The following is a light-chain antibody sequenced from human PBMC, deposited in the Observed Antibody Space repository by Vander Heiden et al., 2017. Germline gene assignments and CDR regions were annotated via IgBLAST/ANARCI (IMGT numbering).Light chain of an antibody. Sequence: EIMLTQSPGTLSLSPGERATLSCRASQSVSSSYLAWYQQKPGQAPRLLIYGASSRATDVPDRFSGSGSGTDFTLTISRLEPEDFAVYYCQQYGSSPPITFGQGTRLEIK. J-gene: IGKJ5*01. CDR2: GAS. CDR3: QQYGSSPPIT. CDR1: QSVSSSY. V-gene: IGKV3-20*01.